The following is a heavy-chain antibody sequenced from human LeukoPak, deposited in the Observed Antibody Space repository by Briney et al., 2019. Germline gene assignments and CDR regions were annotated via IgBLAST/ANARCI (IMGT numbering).Heavy chain of an antibody. V-gene: IGHV3-66*01. Sequence: GGSLRLSCAASGFTVSSNYMSWVRRAPGKGLEWVSVIYSGGSTYYADSVKGRFTISRDNSKNTLYLQMNSLRAEDTAVYYCAPHYDVPLYYFDYWGQGTLVTVSS. J-gene: IGHJ4*02. D-gene: IGHD3-22*01. CDR1: GFTVSSNY. CDR3: APHYDVPLYYFDY. CDR2: IYSGGST.